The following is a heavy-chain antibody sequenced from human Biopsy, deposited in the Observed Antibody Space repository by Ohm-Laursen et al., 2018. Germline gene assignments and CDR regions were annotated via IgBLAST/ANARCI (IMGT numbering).Heavy chain of an antibody. CDR2: IYYTGST. CDR3: ARHAPSYSGSYWRYFDL. J-gene: IGHJ2*01. V-gene: IGHV4-59*08. CDR1: GGSISSYY. Sequence: PSDTLSLTCSVSGGSISSYYWSWIRQPPGKGLEWIGYIYYTGSTNYNPSLKSRVTISVDTSMNHFSLRRTSVTAADTAVYYCARHAPSYSGSYWRYFDLWGRGTLVTVSS. D-gene: IGHD1-26*01.